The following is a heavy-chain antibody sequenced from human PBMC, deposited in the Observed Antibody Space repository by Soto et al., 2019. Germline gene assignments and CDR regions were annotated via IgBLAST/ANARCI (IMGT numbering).Heavy chain of an antibody. V-gene: IGHV3-11*01. Sequence: PGGSLRLSCAASGFTFSDYYMSWIRQAPGKGLEWISFISSSCSTIYYADSVKCRFTISRDNAKNSLYLQMNSLRADDTAVYYCARGEYYDFWSGYYTVVLGGFDYWGQGTLVTVSS. CDR3: ARGEYYDFWSGYYTVVLGGFDY. D-gene: IGHD3-3*01. J-gene: IGHJ4*02. CDR1: GFTFSDYY. CDR2: ISSSCSTI.